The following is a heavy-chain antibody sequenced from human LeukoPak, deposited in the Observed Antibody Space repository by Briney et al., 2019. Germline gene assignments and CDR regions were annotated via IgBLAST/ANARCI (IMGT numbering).Heavy chain of an antibody. D-gene: IGHD6-6*01. Sequence: GGSLRLSCAASGFTFSTYWMHWVRHAPGKGLVWVSRINSDGSSTSYADSVRGRFTISRDYAKNTLYLQMNSLRAEDTAVYYCARGGVYSTSAVDYWGQGTLVTVSS. J-gene: IGHJ4*02. V-gene: IGHV3-74*01. CDR2: INSDGSST. CDR3: ARGGVYSTSAVDY. CDR1: GFTFSTYW.